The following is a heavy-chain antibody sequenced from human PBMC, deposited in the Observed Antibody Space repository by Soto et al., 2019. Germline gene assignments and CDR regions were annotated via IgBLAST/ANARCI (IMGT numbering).Heavy chain of an antibody. D-gene: IGHD5-12*01. Sequence: QVQLVQSGAEEKKPGASVKVSCKASGYTFTGYAMHWVRQAPGQRLEWMGWINAGNGNTKYSQKFQGRVTITRDTSASTADRGLTSLSFKDTAVYSVAGAVAAPADFDYWGQGPLVTV. CDR2: INAGNGNT. CDR1: GYTFTGYA. V-gene: IGHV1-3*05. J-gene: IGHJ4*02. CDR3: AGAVAAPADFDY.